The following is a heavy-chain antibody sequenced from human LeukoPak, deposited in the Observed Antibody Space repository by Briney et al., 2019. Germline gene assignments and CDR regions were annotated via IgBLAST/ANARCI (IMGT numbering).Heavy chain of an antibody. V-gene: IGHV3-23*01. J-gene: IGHJ4*02. Sequence: PGGSLRLSCAASGFTFRSYDMTWVRQAPGKGLEWVSLISQTGGDTYYADSVKGRFTISRDNSKNMLFLQMSSLRAEDTAVYYCAKDLRGAGFDYWGQGNLVTVSS. CDR1: GFTFRSYD. CDR2: ISQTGGDT. D-gene: IGHD1-26*01. CDR3: AKDLRGAGFDY.